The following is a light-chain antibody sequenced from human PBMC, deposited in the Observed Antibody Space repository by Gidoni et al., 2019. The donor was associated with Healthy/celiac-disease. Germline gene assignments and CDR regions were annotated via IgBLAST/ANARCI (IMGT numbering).Light chain of an antibody. V-gene: IGKV1-33*01. J-gene: IGKJ3*01. CDR2: DAS. CDR1: QGISNY. CDR3: QQYDNHPFT. Sequence: DIQMTQSPSSLSASVGDRVTITCQASQGISNYLNWYQQKPGKAPKLLIYDASNLETGVPSRFSGSGSGTDFTFTISSLQPEDIATYYCQQYDNHPFTFGHXTKVDIK.